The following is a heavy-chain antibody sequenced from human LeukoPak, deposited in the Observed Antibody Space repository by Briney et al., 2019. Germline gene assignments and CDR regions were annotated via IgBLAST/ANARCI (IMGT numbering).Heavy chain of an antibody. Sequence: SETLSLTCTVSGYSISSGYYWGWIRQPPGKGLEWIGSIYHSGSTYYNPSLKSRVTISVDTSKYQFSLKLSSVTAADTAVYYCARVWCSSTSCYDPSYYYYMDVWGKGTTVTVSS. CDR1: GYSISSGYY. J-gene: IGHJ6*03. CDR2: IYHSGST. V-gene: IGHV4-38-2*02. CDR3: ARVWCSSTSCYDPSYYYYMDV. D-gene: IGHD2-2*01.